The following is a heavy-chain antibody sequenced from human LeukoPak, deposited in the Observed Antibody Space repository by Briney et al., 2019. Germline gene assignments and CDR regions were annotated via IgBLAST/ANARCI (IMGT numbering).Heavy chain of an antibody. Sequence: ASVKVSCKVSGYTLTELSMHWVRQAPGKGLEWMGGFDPEDGETIYAQKFQGRVTMTEDTSTDTAYMELSSLRSEDTSVYYCATGYSGYDGYAFDIWGQGTMVTVSS. D-gene: IGHD5-12*01. CDR2: FDPEDGET. J-gene: IGHJ3*02. V-gene: IGHV1-24*01. CDR1: GYTLTELS. CDR3: ATGYSGYDGYAFDI.